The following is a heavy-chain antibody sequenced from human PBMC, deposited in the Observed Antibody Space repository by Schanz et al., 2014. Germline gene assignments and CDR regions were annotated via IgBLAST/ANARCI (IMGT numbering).Heavy chain of an antibody. CDR2: IYFT. J-gene: IGHJ3*01. Sequence: QVQLQESGPGLVKPSETLALICTVSGGSISSDYWTWIRQPPGKGLEWIGDIYFTNQNASLKSRVTISVDRSKNQFSLKLSSVTAADTAVYYCARASAREYDDSSGHHRTVGVFDVWGQGSMVTVSS. CDR1: GGSISSDY. CDR3: ARASAREYDDSSGHHRTVGVFDV. V-gene: IGHV4-59*01. D-gene: IGHD4-4*01.